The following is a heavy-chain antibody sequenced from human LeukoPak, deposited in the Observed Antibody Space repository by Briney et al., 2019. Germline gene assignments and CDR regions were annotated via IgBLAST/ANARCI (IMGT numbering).Heavy chain of an antibody. Sequence: GGSLRLSCAASGFNLSTCGMHWVRQAPGKGLEWVAMISYDGNSKQYADFAKGRFTISRDNSKNTLYLEMNSLRTEDTAVYHCAKDLYDNDWYNYFDPWGQGALVTVSS. J-gene: IGHJ5*02. CDR2: ISYDGNSK. CDR3: AKDLYDNDWYNYFDP. CDR1: GFNLSTCG. D-gene: IGHD5-24*01. V-gene: IGHV3-30*18.